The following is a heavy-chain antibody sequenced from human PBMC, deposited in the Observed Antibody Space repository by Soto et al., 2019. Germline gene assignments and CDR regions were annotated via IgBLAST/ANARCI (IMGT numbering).Heavy chain of an antibody. V-gene: IGHV3-11*01. Sequence: QVQLVESGGGLVKPGGSLRLSCAASGFSFSDYYMSWIRQAPGKGLEWVSLISTSGSSTDYADSVKGRFTISRDNAKNLLSLQMNSLRAEDTAVYYCANLAKNYYHYMDVWGKGTTVTVSS. CDR1: GFSFSDYY. CDR3: ANLAKNYYHYMDV. J-gene: IGHJ6*03. CDR2: ISTSGSST. D-gene: IGHD1-26*01.